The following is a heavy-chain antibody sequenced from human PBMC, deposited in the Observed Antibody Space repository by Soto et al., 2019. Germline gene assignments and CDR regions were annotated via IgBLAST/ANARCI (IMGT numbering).Heavy chain of an antibody. D-gene: IGHD1-26*01. Sequence: GESLKISCKGSGYSFDNYWIGWVRQMPGKGLEWKAIIYPGDSDRRYSPSFQGQVTISADQSISTAYLQWSSPKASDTANYYCVRYRSRDYYYGMDVWGQGTTVTVSS. CDR2: IYPGDSDR. CDR1: GYSFDNYW. V-gene: IGHV5-51*01. CDR3: VRYRSRDYYYGMDV. J-gene: IGHJ6*02.